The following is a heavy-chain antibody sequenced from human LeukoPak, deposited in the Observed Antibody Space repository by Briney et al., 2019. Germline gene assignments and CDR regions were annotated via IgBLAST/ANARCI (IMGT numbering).Heavy chain of an antibody. CDR1: GFTFSSYA. Sequence: GGSLRLSCATSGFTFSSYAMSWVRQAPGKGLEWVSVISGSGGDTYYADSVKGRFTISRDNSKNTLYLQMNSLRAEDTAVYYCARTYYYDTVLLDYWGQGTLVTVSS. CDR3: ARTYYYDTVLLDY. D-gene: IGHD3-22*01. J-gene: IGHJ4*02. V-gene: IGHV3-23*01. CDR2: ISGSGGDT.